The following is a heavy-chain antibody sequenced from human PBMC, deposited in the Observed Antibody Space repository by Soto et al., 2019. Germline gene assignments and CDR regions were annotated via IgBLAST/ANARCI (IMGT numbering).Heavy chain of an antibody. CDR3: SKFQGPSYSYYSMDV. CDR1: GFTFGSYA. J-gene: IGHJ6*03. Sequence: EVQLLESGGGLVQPGGSLRLSCAASGFTFGSYAMNWLRQAPGRGLGCVSFISGSGRTTYYADSVKGRFTVSRENSKDPADPPNNSLRAEDTGLFYLSKFQGPSYSYYSMDVWGKGTTVTVSS. CDR2: ISGSGRTT. V-gene: IGHV3-23*01.